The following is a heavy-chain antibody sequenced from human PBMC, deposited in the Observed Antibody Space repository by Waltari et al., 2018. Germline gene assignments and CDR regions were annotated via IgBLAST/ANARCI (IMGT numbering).Heavy chain of an antibody. D-gene: IGHD6-19*01. CDR3: ASQWLVMGWFDP. V-gene: IGHV1-69*05. CDR1: GGTFSSYA. CDR2: ISPIFGTA. Sequence: QVQLVQSGAEVKKPGSSVKVSCKASGGTFSSYAISWVRQAPGQGLEWMGGISPIFGTANYAQKFQGRVTITTDESTSTAYMELSSLRSEDTAGYYCASQWLVMGWFDPWGQGTLVTVSS. J-gene: IGHJ5*02.